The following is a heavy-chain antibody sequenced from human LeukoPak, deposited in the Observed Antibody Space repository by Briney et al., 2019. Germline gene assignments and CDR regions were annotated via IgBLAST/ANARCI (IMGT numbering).Heavy chain of an antibody. CDR1: GGSISSDNYS. CDR2: VYTSGST. V-gene: IGHV4-61*02. Sequence: SETLSLTCTVSGGSISSDNYSWSWIRQPAGKGLEWIGRVYTSGSTNYNPSLKSRVTISVDTSKKQFSLKLSSVTAADTAVYYCARNSGWYGVSWGQGTLVTVSS. CDR3: ARNSGWYGVS. J-gene: IGHJ4*02. D-gene: IGHD6-19*01.